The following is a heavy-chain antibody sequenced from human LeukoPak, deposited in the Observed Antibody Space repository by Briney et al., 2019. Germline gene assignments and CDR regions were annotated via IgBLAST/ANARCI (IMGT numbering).Heavy chain of an antibody. CDR1: GFTFSSYE. CDR3: AELGITMIGGV. V-gene: IGHV3-48*03. J-gene: IGHJ6*04. CDR2: ISSSGSTI. D-gene: IGHD3-10*02. Sequence: PGGSLRLSCAASGFTFSSYEMNWVRQAPGKGLEWVSYISSSGSTIYYADSVKGRFTISRDNSKNSLYLQMNSLRAEDTAVYYCAELGITMIGGVWGKGTTVTISS.